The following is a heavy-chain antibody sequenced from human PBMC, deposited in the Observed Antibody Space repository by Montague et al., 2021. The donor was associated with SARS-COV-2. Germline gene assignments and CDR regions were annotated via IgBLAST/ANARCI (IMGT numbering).Heavy chain of an antibody. CDR2: ISHGGST. CDR1: GTSFSGYY. Sequence: SETLSLTCAVHGTSFSGYYWNWIRQPPGKGLEWIGEISHGGSTKYSPSLKSRLTISADTSKNQFSLKLTSVAAADTAVYYCARLRDGVVPSPILGVGPYYTYDYMDVWGRGTTVTVSS. V-gene: IGHV4-34*01. CDR3: ARLRDGVVPSPILGVGPYYTYDYMDV. J-gene: IGHJ6*03. D-gene: IGHD3-10*01.